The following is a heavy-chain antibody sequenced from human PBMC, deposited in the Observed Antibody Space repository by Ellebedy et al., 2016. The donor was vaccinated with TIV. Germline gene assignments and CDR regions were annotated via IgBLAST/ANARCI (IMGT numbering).Heavy chain of an antibody. CDR1: GGSITSGGYY. V-gene: IGHV4-31*03. CDR2: IFHTGST. D-gene: IGHD3-22*01. J-gene: IGHJ5*01. Sequence: SETLSLTCTVSGGSITSGGYYWSWVRQHPGKGLEWIGYIFHTGSTYYNPSLKSRVTISIDTSKNQFSLKLSSVTAADTAVYYCARMTYDESSGYYYDPNPYRLGFDSWGQGTLVTVSS. CDR3: ARMTYDESSGYYYDPNPYRLGFDS.